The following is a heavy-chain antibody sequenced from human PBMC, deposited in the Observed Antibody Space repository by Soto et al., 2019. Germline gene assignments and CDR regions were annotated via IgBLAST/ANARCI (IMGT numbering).Heavy chain of an antibody. CDR2: FDPEDGET. CDR1: GYTLTELS. J-gene: IGHJ6*02. Sequence: ASVKVSCKVSGYTLTELSMHWVRQAPGKGLEWMGGFDPEDGETIYAQKFQGRVTMTEDTSTDTAYMELSSLRSEDTAVYYCATALIAVAGNDYYYGMDVWGQGTTVTGSS. CDR3: ATALIAVAGNDYYYGMDV. D-gene: IGHD6-19*01. V-gene: IGHV1-24*01.